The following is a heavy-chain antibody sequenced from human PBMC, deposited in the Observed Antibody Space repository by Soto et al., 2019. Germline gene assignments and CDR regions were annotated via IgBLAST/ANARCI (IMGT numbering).Heavy chain of an antibody. CDR1: GGTFSSYA. V-gene: IGHV1-69*06. CDR3: AGLGSGYRTSKYYYYGMDV. CDR2: IIPIFGTA. J-gene: IGHJ6*02. D-gene: IGHD3-3*01. Sequence: ASVKVSCKASGGTFSSYAISWVRQAPGQGLEWMGGIIPIFGTANYAQKFQGRVTITADKSTSTAYMELSSLRSEDTAVYYCAGLGSGYRTSKYYYYGMDVWGQGTTVTVSS.